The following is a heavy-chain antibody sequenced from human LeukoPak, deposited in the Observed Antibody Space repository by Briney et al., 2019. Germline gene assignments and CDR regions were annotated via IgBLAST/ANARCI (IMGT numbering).Heavy chain of an antibody. CDR1: GFTFSNAW. Sequence: GGSLRLSCAASGFTFSNAWMSWVRQAPGKGLEWVGHIKSKTYGETTDYAAPVKGRFTISRDDSENTLYLQMNSLKPEDTAVYYCTTDPWHGDFNYWGQGTLVTVSS. V-gene: IGHV3-15*01. CDR3: TTDPWHGDFNY. J-gene: IGHJ4*02. D-gene: IGHD4-17*01. CDR2: IKSKTYGETT.